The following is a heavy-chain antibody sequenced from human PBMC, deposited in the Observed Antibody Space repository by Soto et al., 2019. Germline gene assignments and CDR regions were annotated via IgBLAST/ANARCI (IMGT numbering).Heavy chain of an antibody. J-gene: IGHJ4*02. V-gene: IGHV3-9*01. CDR3: VKDSVAGTGRTFYYFDH. Sequence: EVQLVESGGGWIHPGRSLRLFCAASGFIFDDYAMHWVRKAPGKGLEWVSGISWDSSDVAYADSVKGRFTISRDSVRNSLYLQMNSLRPEDTALYYCVKDSVAGTGRTFYYFDHWGQGTLVTVSS. CDR1: GFIFDDYA. D-gene: IGHD6-19*01. CDR2: ISWDSSDV.